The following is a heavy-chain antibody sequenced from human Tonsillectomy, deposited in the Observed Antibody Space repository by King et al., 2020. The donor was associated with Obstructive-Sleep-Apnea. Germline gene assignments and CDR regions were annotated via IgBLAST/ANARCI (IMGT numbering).Heavy chain of an antibody. V-gene: IGHV3-30*14. CDR1: GFTFSSYA. D-gene: IGHD3-10*01. Sequence: QVQLVESGGGVVQPGRSLRLSCAASGFTFSSYAMHWVRQAPGKGLEWVAVISYDGSNKYYADSVKGRFTIYRDNSKNTLYFQMNSLRAEDTVAYYCARDLSGGFGELVAPGYYGMDVWGQGTTVTVSS. J-gene: IGHJ6*02. CDR2: ISYDGSNK. CDR3: ARDLSGGFGELVAPGYYGMDV.